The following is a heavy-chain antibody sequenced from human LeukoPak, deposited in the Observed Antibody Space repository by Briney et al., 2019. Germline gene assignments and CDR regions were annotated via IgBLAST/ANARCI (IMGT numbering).Heavy chain of an antibody. CDR1: GGSISSGDYY. Sequence: PSETLSLTCTVSGGSISSGDYYWSWIRQPPGKGLEWIGYIYYSGSTYHNPSLKSRVTISVDTSKNQFSLKLSSVTAADTAVYYCARRGSYSTLPFDYWGQGTLVTVSS. CDR2: IYYSGST. V-gene: IGHV4-30-4*08. CDR3: ARRGSYSTLPFDY. J-gene: IGHJ4*02. D-gene: IGHD1-26*01.